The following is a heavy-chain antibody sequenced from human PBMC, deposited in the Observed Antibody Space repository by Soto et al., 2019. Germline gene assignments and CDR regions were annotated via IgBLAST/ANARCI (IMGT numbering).Heavy chain of an antibody. CDR2: MNPSTGNT. J-gene: IGHJ4*02. Sequence: ASVKVSCKASGYTFTSYDINWMRQAPGQGLEWMGWMNPSTGNTGYAQKFQGRATLTRDTSISTAYLELSSLRSEDTAVYYCARNRRETGDFDYWGQGTLVTVSS. V-gene: IGHV1-8*01. D-gene: IGHD7-27*01. CDR3: ARNRRETGDFDY. CDR1: GYTFTSYD.